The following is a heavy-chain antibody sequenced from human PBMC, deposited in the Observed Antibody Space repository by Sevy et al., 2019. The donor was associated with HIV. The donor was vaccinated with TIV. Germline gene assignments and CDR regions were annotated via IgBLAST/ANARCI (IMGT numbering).Heavy chain of an antibody. V-gene: IGHV1-69*13. CDR2: LIPIIGTA. Sequence: ASVKVSYKASGGTFSSYAISWVRQAPGQGLEWMGGLIPIIGTANYAQKFQGRVTITADESTSTAYMELSSLRSEDTAVYYCAREVPSSGWSYNWFDPWDQGTLVTVSS. CDR1: GGTFSSYA. CDR3: AREVPSSGWSYNWFDP. D-gene: IGHD6-19*01. J-gene: IGHJ5*02.